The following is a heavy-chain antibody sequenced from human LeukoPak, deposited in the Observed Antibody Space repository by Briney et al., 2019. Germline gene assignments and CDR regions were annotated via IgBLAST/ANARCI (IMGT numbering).Heavy chain of an antibody. Sequence: SETLSLTCTVSGGSINNYYWTWIRQPTGKGLEWIGRIYASGSTNYNPSLKSRVTMSVDTSKNQFSLRLSSVTAADTAVHYCARLTGTYYYYYMDVWGKGTTVTVSS. V-gene: IGHV4-4*07. D-gene: IGHD1-1*01. CDR1: GGSINNYY. J-gene: IGHJ6*03. CDR3: ARLTGTYYYYYMDV. CDR2: IYASGST.